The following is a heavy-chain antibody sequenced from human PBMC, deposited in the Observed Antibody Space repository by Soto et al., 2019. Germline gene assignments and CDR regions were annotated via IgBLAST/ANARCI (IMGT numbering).Heavy chain of an antibody. Sequence: QVQLVQSGAEVKKPGSSVKVSCKASGDTFNTYTISWVRQAPGQGREWMGMVIPILGVTTYSQKSQGRVPIIAENSTSTVYMEMSSLRSAETALYFCARAYPSVTPYWFDPWGQGTVVTGSS. D-gene: IGHD4-17*01. CDR2: VIPILGVT. V-gene: IGHV1-69*02. J-gene: IGHJ5*02. CDR1: GDTFNTYT. CDR3: ARAYPSVTPYWFDP.